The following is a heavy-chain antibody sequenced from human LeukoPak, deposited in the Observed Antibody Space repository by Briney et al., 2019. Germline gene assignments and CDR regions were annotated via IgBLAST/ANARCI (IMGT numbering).Heavy chain of an antibody. D-gene: IGHD6-6*01. CDR1: GFTFSSYS. Sequence: PGGSLRLSCAASGFTFSSYSMNWVRQAPGKGPEWVSSISSSSSYIYYADSVKGRFTISRDNAKNSLYLQMNSLRAEDTAVYYCARCSGVFGSSGYWGQGTLVTVSS. CDR3: ARCSGVFGSSGY. J-gene: IGHJ4*02. CDR2: ISSSSSYI. V-gene: IGHV3-21*01.